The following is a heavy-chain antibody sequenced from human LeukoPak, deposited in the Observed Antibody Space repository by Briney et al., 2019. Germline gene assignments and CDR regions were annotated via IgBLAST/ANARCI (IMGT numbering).Heavy chain of an antibody. CDR2: IHHSGST. J-gene: IGHJ4*02. CDR3: ARAPHIDFWSGYYNY. Sequence: PSETLSLTCAVSGDSITSRHWWSWVRQPPGKGLEWIGQIHHSGSTNYNPSLKSRVTISVDRSKNQFSLKLSSVTAADTAVYYCARAPHIDFWSGYYNYWGQGTLVTVSS. D-gene: IGHD3-3*01. V-gene: IGHV4-4*02. CDR1: GDSITSRHW.